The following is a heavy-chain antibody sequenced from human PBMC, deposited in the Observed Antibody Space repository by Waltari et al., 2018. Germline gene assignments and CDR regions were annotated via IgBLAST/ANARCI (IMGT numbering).Heavy chain of an antibody. D-gene: IGHD3-10*01. V-gene: IGHV1-69*12. Sequence: QVQLVQSGAEVKKPGSAVTVSCKAYGGTFSSSATWWVPTAPGQRLEGMGGIIPIFDTANYAQKVQGRVTITADESTSTAYMELSSLRSEDTAVYYCARALDGGPRRGAEDYYYMDVWGKGTTVTVSS. CDR3: ARALDGGPRRGAEDYYYMDV. CDR2: IIPIFDTA. CDR1: GGTFSSSA. J-gene: IGHJ6*03.